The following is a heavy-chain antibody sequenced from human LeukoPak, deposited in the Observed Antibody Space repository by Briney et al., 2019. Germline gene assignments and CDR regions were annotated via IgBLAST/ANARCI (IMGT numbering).Heavy chain of an antibody. CDR3: AKESLRVVPSATFDY. J-gene: IGHJ4*02. Sequence: GGSLRLSCAASGFTFSSYTMNWVRQAPGKGLEWVSSITSSSTYIYYADSVKGRFTISRDNSKNTLYLQMHSLRAEDTAVYYCAKESLRVVPSATFDYWGQGTLVTVSS. CDR2: ITSSSTYI. V-gene: IGHV3-21*04. CDR1: GFTFSSYT. D-gene: IGHD2-2*01.